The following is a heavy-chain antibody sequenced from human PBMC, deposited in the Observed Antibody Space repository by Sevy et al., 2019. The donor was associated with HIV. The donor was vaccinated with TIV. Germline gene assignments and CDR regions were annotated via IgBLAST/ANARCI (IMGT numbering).Heavy chain of an antibody. CDR2: INPDGSDT. D-gene: IGHD5-18*01. Sequence: GSLRLSCAASGFTFSNYWMHWVRQAPGKGLVWVSRINPDGSDTTYADSVEGRFTISRDNVKNTLHWQMNSLRAEDRAVYYCAREFPLGGYNYGSDVFDIWGQGKIGTVSS. CDR3: AREFPLGGYNYGSDVFDI. CDR1: GFTFSNYW. V-gene: IGHV3-74*01. J-gene: IGHJ3*02.